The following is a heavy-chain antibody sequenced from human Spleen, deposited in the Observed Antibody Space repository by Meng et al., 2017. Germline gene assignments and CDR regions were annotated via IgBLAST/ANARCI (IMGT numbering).Heavy chain of an antibody. D-gene: IGHD2-8*02. CDR1: GGSFSSDNW. V-gene: IGHV4-4*02. CDR2: IYHSGSA. Sequence: QVRLQGSGPGWVNLSGTWSFTWPVPGGSFSSDNWGIGVRQPPGKGLEWIGEIYHSGSANYNPSLKSRVTISVDTSKNQFSLNLMSVTAADTAVYYCASNGWYCLDYWGQGTLVTVSS. J-gene: IGHJ4*02. CDR3: ASNGWYCLDY.